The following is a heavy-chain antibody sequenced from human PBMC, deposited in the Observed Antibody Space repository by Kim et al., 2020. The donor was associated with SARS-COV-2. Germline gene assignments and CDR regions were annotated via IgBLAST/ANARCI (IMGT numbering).Heavy chain of an antibody. D-gene: IGHD2-15*01. J-gene: IGHJ3*02. V-gene: IGHV3-9*01. Sequence: KGRFTTSRDNAKNSLYLQMNSLRAEDTALYYCAKGSAYCSGGSCYGAFDIWGQGTMVTVSS. CDR3: AKGSAYCSGGSCYGAFDI.